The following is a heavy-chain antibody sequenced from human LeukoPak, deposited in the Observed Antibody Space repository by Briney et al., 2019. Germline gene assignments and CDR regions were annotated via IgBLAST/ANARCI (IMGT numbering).Heavy chain of an antibody. Sequence: SETLSLTCTVSGGSISSGGYYWSWIRQPPGKGLEWIGYIFHGGSTYYNPSLKSRVTISVDRSKNQFPLKLSSVTAADTAVYYCASLTIFGVVIGWFDPWGQGTLVTVSS. D-gene: IGHD3-3*01. CDR1: GGSISSGGYY. CDR2: IFHGGST. CDR3: ASLTIFGVVIGWFDP. J-gene: IGHJ5*02. V-gene: IGHV4-30-2*01.